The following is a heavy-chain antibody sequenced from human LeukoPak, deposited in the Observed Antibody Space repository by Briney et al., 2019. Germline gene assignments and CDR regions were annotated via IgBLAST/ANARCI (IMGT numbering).Heavy chain of an antibody. V-gene: IGHV3-48*04. D-gene: IGHD2-15*01. Sequence: GGSLGLSCATSGFTFSSYSLNWVRQAPGKGLEWVSFISSSSITIYYADSVKGRFTISRDNAEKSLYLQMNSLRAEDTAVYYCARDRGGSYSAIDYWGQGTLVTVSS. J-gene: IGHJ4*02. CDR1: GFTFSSYS. CDR3: ARDRGGSYSAIDY. CDR2: ISSSSITI.